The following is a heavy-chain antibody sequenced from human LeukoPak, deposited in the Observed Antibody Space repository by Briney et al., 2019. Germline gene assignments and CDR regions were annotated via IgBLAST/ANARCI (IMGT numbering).Heavy chain of an antibody. CDR2: IYTSGST. Sequence: NPSETLSLTCTVSGGSISSGSYYWSWIRQPAGKGLEWIGRIYTSGSTNYNPSLKSRVTISVDTSKNQFSLKLSSVTAADTAVYYCASTPKYSSSWYWAAFDIWGQGTMVTVSS. CDR3: ASTPKYSSSWYWAAFDI. CDR1: GGSISSGSYY. J-gene: IGHJ3*02. V-gene: IGHV4-61*02. D-gene: IGHD6-13*01.